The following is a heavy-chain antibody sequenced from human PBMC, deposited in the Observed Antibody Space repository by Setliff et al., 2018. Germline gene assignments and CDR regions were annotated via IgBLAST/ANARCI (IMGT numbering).Heavy chain of an antibody. V-gene: IGHV4-39*01. J-gene: IGHJ3*02. D-gene: IGHD3-22*01. CDR3: ATRTYYDSNGYYYAIAGPFDI. Sequence: SETLSLTCSVSGGSISSSTYYWGWIRQPPGKGLEWIGSIYYSGSTYYSPSLKRRVTISVDTSKNQFSLKLSSVTAADTAVYYCATRTYYDSNGYYYAIAGPFDIWGQGTMVTVSS. CDR1: GGSISSSTYY. CDR2: IYYSGST.